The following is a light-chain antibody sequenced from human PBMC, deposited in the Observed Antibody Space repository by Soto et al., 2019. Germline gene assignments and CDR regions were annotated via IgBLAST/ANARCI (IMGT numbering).Light chain of an antibody. J-gene: IGKJ3*01. V-gene: IGKV3-20*01. Sequence: EIVLTQSPGTLSLSPGERATLSCRASQSVSRNYLAWYQQKPGQAPRLLIHDASSRDSGIPDRFSGSGSGTNFTLTISRLEPEDFAVYYCQQHFGSPFTFGPGTKVDIK. CDR2: DAS. CDR3: QQHFGSPFT. CDR1: QSVSRNY.